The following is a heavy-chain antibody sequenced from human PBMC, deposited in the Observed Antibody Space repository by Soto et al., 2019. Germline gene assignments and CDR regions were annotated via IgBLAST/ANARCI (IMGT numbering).Heavy chain of an antibody. J-gene: IGHJ3*02. CDR3: ARALLWFGESDAFDI. D-gene: IGHD3-10*01. CDR2: ISSSSSYI. Sequence: GGSLRLSCAASGFTFSSYSMNWVRQAPGKGLEWVSSISSSSSYIYYADSVKGRFTISRDNAKNSLYLQMNSLRAEDTAVYYCARALLWFGESDAFDIWGQGTMVTVSS. V-gene: IGHV3-21*01. CDR1: GFTFSSYS.